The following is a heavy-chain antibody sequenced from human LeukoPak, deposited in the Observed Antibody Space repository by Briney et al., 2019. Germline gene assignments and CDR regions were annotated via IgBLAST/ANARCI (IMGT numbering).Heavy chain of an antibody. V-gene: IGHV4-61*02. J-gene: IGHJ1*01. Sequence: SETLSLTCTVSGGSISSGGYFRSWIRQPAGKGLEWIGRIYTSGSTNYNPSLNSRVTISVDTSTNQFSLRLTSVTAADTAGYYCATECSHTSCYTGGGFQHWGQGTLVTVSS. D-gene: IGHD2-2*02. CDR1: GGSISSGGYF. CDR2: IYTSGST. CDR3: ATECSHTSCYTGGGFQH.